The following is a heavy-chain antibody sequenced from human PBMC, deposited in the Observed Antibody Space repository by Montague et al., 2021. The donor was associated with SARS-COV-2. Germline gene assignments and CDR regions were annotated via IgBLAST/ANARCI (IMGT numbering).Heavy chain of an antibody. V-gene: IGHV3-23*01. CDR3: AKNGGSGSLVYWYFDL. Sequence: SLRLSCAASGFPFNTYTMTWVRQAPGKGLEWVSSIFGSGAGKYSAAAEQGRVTISRDNSKKTLYLKLHSLRADDTADYYCAKNGGSGSLVYWYFDLWGSGTPVTVSS. CDR1: GFPFNTYT. D-gene: IGHD3-16*01. CDR2: IFGSGAGK. J-gene: IGHJ2*01.